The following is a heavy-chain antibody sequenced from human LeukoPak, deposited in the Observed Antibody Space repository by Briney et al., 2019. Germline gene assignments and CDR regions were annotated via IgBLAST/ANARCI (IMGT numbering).Heavy chain of an antibody. CDR2: ISAYNGDT. CDR1: GYTFPSYG. V-gene: IGHV1-18*01. Sequence: GASVKVSCKASGYTFPSYGISWVRQAPGQGLEYMGWISAYNGDTNYAQKLQGRVAMTTDTSTSTAYMELRSLTSDDTAVYYCARDEGGYYYDSSGYYHAYWGQGTLVTVSS. D-gene: IGHD3-22*01. J-gene: IGHJ4*02. CDR3: ARDEGGYYYDSSGYYHAY.